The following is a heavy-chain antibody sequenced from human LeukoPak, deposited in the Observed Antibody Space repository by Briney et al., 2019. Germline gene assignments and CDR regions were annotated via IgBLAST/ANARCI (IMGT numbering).Heavy chain of an antibody. Sequence: PGGSLRLSCAASGFTFSSFWMNWVRQAPGKGLEWVARIKQDGSETYYVESVKGRFTISRDNAKNSLYLQMNSLGAEDTAVYYCASNHPDWDYDSSGYYFYFDYWGQGTLVTVSS. V-gene: IGHV3-7*01. CDR3: ASNHPDWDYDSSGYYFYFDY. CDR1: GFTFSSFW. D-gene: IGHD3-22*01. J-gene: IGHJ4*02. CDR2: IKQDGSET.